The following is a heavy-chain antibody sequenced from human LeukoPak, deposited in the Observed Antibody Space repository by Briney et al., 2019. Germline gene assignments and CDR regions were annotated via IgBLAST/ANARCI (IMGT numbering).Heavy chain of an antibody. CDR1: GGSISSYY. D-gene: IGHD4-11*01. V-gene: IGHV4-59*01. Sequence: SETLSLTCTVSGGSISSYYWSWIRQPPGKGLEWIGYINYSGSTNYNPSLKSRVTISVDTSKNQFSLKLSSVTAADTAVYYCARVRLSTGGFQLLRAALENAFDIWGQGTVVTVSS. J-gene: IGHJ3*02. CDR3: ARVRLSTGGFQLLRAALENAFDI. CDR2: INYSGST.